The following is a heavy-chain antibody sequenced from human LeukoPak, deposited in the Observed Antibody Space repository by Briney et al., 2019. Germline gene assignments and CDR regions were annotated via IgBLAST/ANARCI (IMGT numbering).Heavy chain of an antibody. CDR2: MNPNSGNT. J-gene: IGHJ4*02. CDR3: ARLIPGSSALLGAFDY. D-gene: IGHD2-2*01. V-gene: IGHV1-8*01. CDR1: GYTFTSYD. Sequence: ASVKVSCKASGYTFTSYDINWVRQATGQGLEWMGWMNPNSGNTGYAQKFQGRVTMTRNTSISTAYMELGSLRSEDTAVYYCARLIPGSSALLGAFDYWGQGTLVTVSS.